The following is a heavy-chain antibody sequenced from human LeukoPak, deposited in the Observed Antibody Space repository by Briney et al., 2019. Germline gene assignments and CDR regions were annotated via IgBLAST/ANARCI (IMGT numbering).Heavy chain of an antibody. CDR2: ISGSGGST. V-gene: IGHV3-23*01. Sequence: GGSLRLSRPASGFTFSSYAMSGVRQAPGKGLERVSAISGSGGSTYSADSVKGRFTISRDNSKNTLYLQMNSLRAEDTAVYYCAKGQMAISGYYPLVLVYWGQGTLVTVSS. CDR1: GFTFSSYA. CDR3: AKGQMAISGYYPLVLVY. D-gene: IGHD3-22*01. J-gene: IGHJ4*02.